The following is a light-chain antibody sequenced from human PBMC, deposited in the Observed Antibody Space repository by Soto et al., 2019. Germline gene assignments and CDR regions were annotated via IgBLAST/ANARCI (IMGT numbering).Light chain of an antibody. V-gene: IGKV3-11*01. Sequence: EIVLTQSPATLSLSPGERATLSCRASQSVSSYLAWYQQKPGQAPRLLIYDASNRATGIPARFSGSGSGTDFTLIISSLAPEYFAVYYCQQRSNCPPYTFGQGTKLEIK. CDR1: QSVSSY. CDR3: QQRSNCPPYT. J-gene: IGKJ2*01. CDR2: DAS.